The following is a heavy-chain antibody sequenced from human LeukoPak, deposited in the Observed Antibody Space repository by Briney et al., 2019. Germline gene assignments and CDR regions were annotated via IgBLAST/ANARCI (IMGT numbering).Heavy chain of an antibody. CDR2: IRNEANSYAT. V-gene: IGHV3-73*01. Sequence: GGSLKLSCAGSGFTFSGSAMHWVRQASGKGLEWVGRIRNEANSYATSYAASVKGRFTISRDDSKNTAYLQMNSLKTEDTAVYYCAKANYYDSSGYYENLDYWGQGTLVTVSS. CDR1: GFTFSGSA. J-gene: IGHJ4*02. D-gene: IGHD3-22*01. CDR3: AKANYYDSSGYYENLDY.